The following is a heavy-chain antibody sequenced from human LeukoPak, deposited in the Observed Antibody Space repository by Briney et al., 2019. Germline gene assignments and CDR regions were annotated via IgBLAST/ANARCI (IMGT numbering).Heavy chain of an antibody. Sequence: SVKVSCKASGGTFSSYAISWVRQAPGQGLEWMGRIIPILGIANYAQKFQGRVTITADKSTSTAYMELSSLRSEDTAVYYCARGGHRYSGYDFTVWGQGTTVTVSS. CDR1: GGTFSSYA. V-gene: IGHV1-69*04. CDR2: IIPILGIA. J-gene: IGHJ6*02. D-gene: IGHD5-12*01. CDR3: ARGGHRYSGYDFTV.